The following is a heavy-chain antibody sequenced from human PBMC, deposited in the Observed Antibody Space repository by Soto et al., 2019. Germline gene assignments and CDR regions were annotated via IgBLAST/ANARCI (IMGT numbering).Heavy chain of an antibody. CDR1: GYTFTGYY. Sequence: QVQLVQSGAEVKKPGASVKVSCKASGYTFTGYYMHWVRQAPGQGLEWMGWINPKSGGTNYAQKFQGRVTMTKDSSISNAYIGQSRLSSDDTAVYYCARPMEPYCSSTRCYRLGGMDVWGQGTPVTVSA. V-gene: IGHV1-2*02. CDR3: ARPMEPYCSSTRCYRLGGMDV. CDR2: INPKSGGT. D-gene: IGHD2-2*01. J-gene: IGHJ6*01.